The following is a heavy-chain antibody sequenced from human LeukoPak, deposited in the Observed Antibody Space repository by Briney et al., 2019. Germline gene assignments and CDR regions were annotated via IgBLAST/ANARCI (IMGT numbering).Heavy chain of an antibody. CDR2: IKPDGGHQ. CDR1: GLAFSDYW. V-gene: IGHV3-7*01. Sequence: GGSLRLSCAASGLAFSDYWMSWVRQAPGKGLEWVANIKPDGGHQNYVDSVKGRFTISRDNAKNSLYLQMNSLRAEDTAVYFCARDPEGATTPESWGQGTLVTVSS. J-gene: IGHJ4*02. CDR3: ARDPEGATTPES. D-gene: IGHD1-26*01.